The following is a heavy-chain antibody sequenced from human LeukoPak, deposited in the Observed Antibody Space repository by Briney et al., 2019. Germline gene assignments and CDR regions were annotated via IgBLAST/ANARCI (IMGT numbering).Heavy chain of an antibody. V-gene: IGHV3-23*01. J-gene: IGHJ4*02. D-gene: IGHD5-18*01. Sequence: PGGSLRLSCAASGFTFSSYWMSWVRQAPGKGLEWVSTISGGGGSTYYADSVKGRFTISRDNSKHTLYLQMNSLRAEDTAIYYCARVRAYTYGCFDYWGQGTLVTVSS. CDR1: GFTFSSYW. CDR2: ISGGGGST. CDR3: ARVRAYTYGCFDY.